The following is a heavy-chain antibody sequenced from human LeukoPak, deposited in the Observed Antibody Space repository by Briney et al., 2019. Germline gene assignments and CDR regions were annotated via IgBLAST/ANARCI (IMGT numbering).Heavy chain of an antibody. CDR1: GDSISIYY. CDR3: ARHAYYYDRSGSYEAFDI. J-gene: IGHJ3*02. V-gene: IGHV4-59*08. D-gene: IGHD3-22*01. CDR2: MYYSGST. Sequence: PSETLSLTCTVSGDSISIYYWSWIRQPPGKGLEWIGPMYYSGSTNYKPSLKSRVTISVDTSKNQFSLKLSSVTAADTAVYYCARHAYYYDRSGSYEAFDIWGQGTMVTVSS.